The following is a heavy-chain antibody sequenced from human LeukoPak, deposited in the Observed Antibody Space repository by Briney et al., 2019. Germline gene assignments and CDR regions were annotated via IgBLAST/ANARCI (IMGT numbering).Heavy chain of an antibody. CDR3: ARGGFSHGFDI. V-gene: IGHV3-74*01. J-gene: IGHJ3*02. Sequence: PGGSLRLSCAAYGFTFRTYWMHWVRQAPGKGLVWVSRIDNDGSDTIYADFVKGRFTVSRDNAKNTVYLQMNSLRVGDTAVYYCARGGFSHGFDIWGQGTVVTVSS. CDR1: GFTFRTYW. CDR2: IDNDGSDT. D-gene: IGHD3-22*01.